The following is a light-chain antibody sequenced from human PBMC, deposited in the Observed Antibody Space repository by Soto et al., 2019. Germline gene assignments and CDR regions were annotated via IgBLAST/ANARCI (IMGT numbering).Light chain of an antibody. CDR3: SSYTNINARACV. CDR1: SGDIGSYNR. CDR2: EVT. V-gene: IGLV2-14*01. Sequence: QSVLTQPASVSGSPGQSITISCTGTSGDIGSYNRVSWYQQHPGKAPKLIIYEVTDRPSGVSNRFSVSNAGNTACLTISGLQAEDEAEYYCSSYTNINARACVFGTGTKVTGL. J-gene: IGLJ1*01.